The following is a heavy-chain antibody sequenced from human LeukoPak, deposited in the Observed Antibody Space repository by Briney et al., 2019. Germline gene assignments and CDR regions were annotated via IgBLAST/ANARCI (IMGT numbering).Heavy chain of an antibody. CDR2: ISSSSSYI. V-gene: IGHV3-21*01. J-gene: IGHJ4*02. CDR1: GFTFSSYS. D-gene: IGHD3-3*01. Sequence: GGSLRLSCAASGFTFSSYSMNWVRQAPGKGLEWVSSISSSSSYIYYADSVKGRFTISRDNAKNSLYLQMNSLRAEDTAVYYCARRGTYYDFWSGYDYWGQGTLVTVSS. CDR3: ARRGTYYDFWSGYDY.